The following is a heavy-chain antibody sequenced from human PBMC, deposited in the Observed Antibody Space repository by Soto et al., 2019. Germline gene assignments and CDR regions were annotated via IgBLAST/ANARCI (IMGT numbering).Heavy chain of an antibody. J-gene: IGHJ4*02. Sequence: SETLSLTCTVSGGSISSHYWIFIRQPPVKGLECIFYMYYIGSTNCNPSLKIRVTMSLYTSKNQFSLLLISVTAADTXVXYCARHGNQLLWTSFDYWGQGAMVTVSS. CDR3: ARHGNQLLWTSFDY. CDR1: GGSISSHY. CDR2: MYYIGST. D-gene: IGHD2-2*01. V-gene: IGHV4-59*11.